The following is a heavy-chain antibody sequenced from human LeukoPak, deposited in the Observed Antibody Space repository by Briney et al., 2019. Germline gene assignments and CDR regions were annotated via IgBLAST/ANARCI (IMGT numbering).Heavy chain of an antibody. J-gene: IGHJ4*02. CDR1: GGSISNYY. Sequence: PSETLSLTCTVSGGSISNYYWSWIRQPPGKGLEWIGEINHSGSTNYNPSLKSRVTISVDTSKNQFSLKLSSVTAADTAVYYCARQDSGYDYFDYWGQGTLVTVSS. D-gene: IGHD5-12*01. V-gene: IGHV4-34*01. CDR2: INHSGST. CDR3: ARQDSGYDYFDY.